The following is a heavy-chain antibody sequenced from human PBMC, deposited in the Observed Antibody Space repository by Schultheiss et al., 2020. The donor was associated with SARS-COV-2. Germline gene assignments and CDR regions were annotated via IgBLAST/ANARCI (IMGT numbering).Heavy chain of an antibody. J-gene: IGHJ5*02. V-gene: IGHV3-48*01. D-gene: IGHD6-6*01. CDR1: GFTFSSYA. CDR2: ISSSGSTI. CDR3: ARFIEYSSSRFDP. Sequence: GGSLRLSCAASGFTFSSYAMSWVRQAPGKGLEWVSYISSSGSTIYYADSVKGRFTISRDNSKNTLYLQMNSLRAEDTAVYYCARFIEYSSSRFDPWGQGTLVTVSS.